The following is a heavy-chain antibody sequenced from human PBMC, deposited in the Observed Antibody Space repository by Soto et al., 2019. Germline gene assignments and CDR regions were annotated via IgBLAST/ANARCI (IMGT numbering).Heavy chain of an antibody. J-gene: IGHJ4*02. CDR3: AKVGKTSIAAPSCDY. CDR2: ISYDGSNK. Sequence: QVQLVESGGGVVQPGRSLRLSCAASGFTFSSYGMHWVRQAPGKGLEWVAVISYDGSNKYYADSVKGRFTISRDNSKNTLDLQMNSLRAEDTAVYYCAKVGKTSIAAPSCDYWGQGTLVTVSS. V-gene: IGHV3-30*18. D-gene: IGHD6-6*01. CDR1: GFTFSSYG.